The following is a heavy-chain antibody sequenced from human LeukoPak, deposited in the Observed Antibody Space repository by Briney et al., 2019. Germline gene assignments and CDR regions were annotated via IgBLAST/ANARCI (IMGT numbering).Heavy chain of an antibody. J-gene: IGHJ3*02. D-gene: IGHD2-15*01. CDR1: GGTFSSYA. CDR2: IIPICGTA. V-gene: IGHV1-69*13. Sequence: ASVTVSCKASGGTFSSYAISWVRQAPGQGLEWMGGIIPICGTANYAQKFQDRVTITADESTSTAYMELSSLRSEDTAVYYCARYCSGGSCYFLHDAFDIWGQGTMVTVSS. CDR3: ARYCSGGSCYFLHDAFDI.